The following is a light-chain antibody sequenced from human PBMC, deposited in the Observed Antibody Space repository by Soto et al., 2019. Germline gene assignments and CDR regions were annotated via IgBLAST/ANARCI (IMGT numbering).Light chain of an antibody. CDR3: CSYAGSSTWV. CDR1: SSDVGSYNL. CDR2: EGS. J-gene: IGLJ3*02. V-gene: IGLV2-23*01. Sequence: QSVLTQPASVSGSPGQSITISCTGTSSDVGSYNLVSWYQQHPGKAPKLMIYEGSKRPSGVSNRFSGSKSGNTASLTISGLQAEDEADYYCCSYAGSSTWVFGGGTKVTV.